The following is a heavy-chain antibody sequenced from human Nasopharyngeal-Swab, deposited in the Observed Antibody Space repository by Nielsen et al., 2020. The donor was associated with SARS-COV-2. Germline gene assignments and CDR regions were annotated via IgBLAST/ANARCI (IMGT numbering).Heavy chain of an antibody. Sequence: SEPLSPTCTVSGGSISSGGYYWSWIRQHPGKGLDRLGYIYYSGSTYYNPSLKSRVTISVDTSKNQFSLKLSSVTAAVTAVYYCARARITMIVVVSAFDIWGQGTMVTVSS. CDR3: ARARITMIVVVSAFDI. CDR1: GGSISSGGYY. D-gene: IGHD3-22*01. V-gene: IGHV4-31*03. J-gene: IGHJ3*02. CDR2: IYYSGST.